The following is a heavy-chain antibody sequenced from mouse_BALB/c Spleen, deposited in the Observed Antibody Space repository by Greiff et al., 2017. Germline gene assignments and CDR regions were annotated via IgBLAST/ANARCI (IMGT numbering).Heavy chain of an antibody. CDR1: GFTFSSYT. D-gene: IGHD2-1*01. CDR2: ISNGGGST. V-gene: IGHV5-12-2*01. Sequence: DVHLVESGGGLVQPGGSLKLSCAASGFTFSSYTMSWVRQTPEKRLEWVAYISNGGGSTYYPDTVKGRFTISRDNAKNTLYLQMSSLKSEDTAMYYCARDGNPFAYWGQGTLVTVSA. CDR3: ARDGNPFAY. J-gene: IGHJ3*01.